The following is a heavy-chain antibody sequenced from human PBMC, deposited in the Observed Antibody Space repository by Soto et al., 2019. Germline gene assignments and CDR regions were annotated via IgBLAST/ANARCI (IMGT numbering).Heavy chain of an antibody. CDR2: ISAYNGNT. CDR3: ARDMIRTIFGVVQEFPLGHYYYYYMDV. CDR1: GYTFTSYG. Sequence: QVQLVQSGAEVKKPGASVKVSCKASGYTFTSYGISWVRQAPGQGLEWMGWISAYNGNTNYAQKLQGGVTMTTDTSTSTAYMELRSLRSDDTAVYYCARDMIRTIFGVVQEFPLGHYYYYYMDVWGKGTTVTVSS. D-gene: IGHD3-3*01. J-gene: IGHJ6*03. V-gene: IGHV1-18*01.